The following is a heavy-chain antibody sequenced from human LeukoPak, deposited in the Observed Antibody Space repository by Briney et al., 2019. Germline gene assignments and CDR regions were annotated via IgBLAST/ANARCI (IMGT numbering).Heavy chain of an antibody. J-gene: IGHJ4*02. CDR2: IDTDGGGT. Sequence: GGSLRLSCSGSGLTLSTYAMHWVRQAPGKGLEYVSAIDTDGGGTYYADSVKGRFTISRDNAKNSLYLQMNSLRAEDTAVYYCATSPRFRSGKWGQGTLVTVSS. V-gene: IGHV3-64*04. CDR3: ATSPRFRSGK. D-gene: IGHD3-10*01. CDR1: GLTLSTYA.